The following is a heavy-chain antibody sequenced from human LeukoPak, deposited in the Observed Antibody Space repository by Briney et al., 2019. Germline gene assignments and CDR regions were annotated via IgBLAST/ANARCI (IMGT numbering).Heavy chain of an antibody. CDR1: GFTFSSYS. CDR2: SSGSGGIT. CDR3: ARHYDFWSGYYIGFDP. J-gene: IGHJ5*02. V-gene: IGHV3-23*01. D-gene: IGHD3-3*01. Sequence: GGSLRLSCAASGFTFSSYSMNWVRQAPGKGLEWVSASSGSGGITYYADSVKGRFTISRDDSKNTLYLQMNSLRAEDTAVYYCARHYDFWSGYYIGFDPWGQGARVTVSS.